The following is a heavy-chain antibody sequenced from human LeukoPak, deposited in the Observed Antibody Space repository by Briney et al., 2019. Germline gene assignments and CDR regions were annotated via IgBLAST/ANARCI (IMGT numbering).Heavy chain of an antibody. CDR3: AKVSLNMVNGAFDI. D-gene: IGHD2-8*01. J-gene: IGHJ3*02. CDR2: IRYDGSRK. V-gene: IGHV3-30*02. Sequence: GGSLRLSCAASGFIFSSYGMHWVRQAPDKGLEWVAFIRYDGSRKYYADSVKGRFTISRDNSKNTLYLQMNSLRAEDTAMYYCAKVSLNMVNGAFDIWGQGTMVSVSS. CDR1: GFIFSSYG.